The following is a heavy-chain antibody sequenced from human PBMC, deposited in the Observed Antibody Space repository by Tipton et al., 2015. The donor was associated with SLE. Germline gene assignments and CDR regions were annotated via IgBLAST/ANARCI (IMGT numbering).Heavy chain of an antibody. Sequence: TLSLTCAVYGGSFSGYYWSWIRQPPGKGLEWIGEINHSGSTNYNPSLKSRVTISVDTSKNQFSLKLSSVTAADTAVYYCAREAEGAWNWFDPWGQGTLVTVSS. D-gene: IGHD3-16*01. CDR3: AREAEGAWNWFDP. CDR2: INHSGST. J-gene: IGHJ5*02. CDR1: GGSFSGYY. V-gene: IGHV4-34*01.